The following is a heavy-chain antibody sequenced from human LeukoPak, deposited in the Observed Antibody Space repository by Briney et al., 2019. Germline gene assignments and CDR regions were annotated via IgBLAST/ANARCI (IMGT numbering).Heavy chain of an antibody. D-gene: IGHD6-13*01. J-gene: IGHJ5*02. CDR1: GGSISSYY. CDR2: IYTSGST. Sequence: KPSETLSLTCTVSGGSISSYYWSWIRQPAGKGLEWSGRIYTSGSTNYNPSLKSRVTMSVDTSKNQFSLKLSSVTAADTAVYYCARDSRAAAGPNWFDPWGQGTLVTVSS. V-gene: IGHV4-4*07. CDR3: ARDSRAAAGPNWFDP.